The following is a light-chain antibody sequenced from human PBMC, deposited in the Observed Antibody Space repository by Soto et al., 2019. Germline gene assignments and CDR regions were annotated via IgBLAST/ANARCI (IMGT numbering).Light chain of an antibody. CDR3: QQRNSWPPTFT. Sequence: EIVLTQSPGTLSLSPGERATLSCRASQSLSSKNLAWYHQKPGQAPRLLIFDISSRATGIPDRFSGSGSGTDFTLTISRLEPEDFAVYYCQQRNSWPPTFTFGQGTRRENK. V-gene: IGKV3D-20*02. CDR2: DIS. CDR1: QSLSSKN. J-gene: IGKJ5*01.